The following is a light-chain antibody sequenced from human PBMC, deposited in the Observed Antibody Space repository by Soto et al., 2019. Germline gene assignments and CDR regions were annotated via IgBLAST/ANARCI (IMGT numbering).Light chain of an antibody. CDR1: QSVSSY. CDR3: QQHYNWRPLT. CDR2: DAS. V-gene: IGKV3-11*01. J-gene: IGKJ4*01. Sequence: IVLTQAPATLSLSPANRATLSGRATQSVSSYLAGYQQKPGQAPRLLIYDASNSAAGSPARLSGSRSGTDFSLTIISLVPAEFAVDYCQQHYNWRPLTFGGGTKVDNK.